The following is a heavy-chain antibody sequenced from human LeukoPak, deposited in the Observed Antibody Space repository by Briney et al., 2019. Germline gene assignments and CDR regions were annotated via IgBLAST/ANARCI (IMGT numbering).Heavy chain of an antibody. CDR1: GASISSGGYF. J-gene: IGHJ4*02. Sequence: PSQSLSLTCTVSGASISSGGYFWSWIRHPPGQALEWIGYIYYDEGTYYNPSLEGRVTISVDGSKNQFSLKMNSVTAADTAVYYCAREQVATLGYWGQGTLVTVSS. CDR3: AREQVATLGY. CDR2: IYYDEGT. V-gene: IGHV4-30-2*01.